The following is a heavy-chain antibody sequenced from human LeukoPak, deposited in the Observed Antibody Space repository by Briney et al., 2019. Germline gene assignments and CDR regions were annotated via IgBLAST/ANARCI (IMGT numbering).Heavy chain of an antibody. CDR3: ARGLCGGDCYDY. CDR1: GFTFSTST. D-gene: IGHD2-21*02. Sequence: GGSLRLSCAASGFTFSTSTINCVRQAPGKGLEWVSSINSGSTYTYYADSVMGRFTISRDDAKNSLYLQMNSLRAEDTAVYYWARGLCGGDCYDYWGQGTLVTVSS. CDR2: INSGSTYT. V-gene: IGHV3-21*01. J-gene: IGHJ4*02.